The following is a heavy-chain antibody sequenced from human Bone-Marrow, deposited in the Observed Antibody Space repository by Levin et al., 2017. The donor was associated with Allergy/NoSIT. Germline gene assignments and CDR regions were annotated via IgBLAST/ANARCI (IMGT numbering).Heavy chain of an antibody. D-gene: IGHD3-22*01. J-gene: IGHJ6*02. CDR3: ARDQGGDYDDSSGYYYYYYYGMDV. CDR1: GFTVSSNY. CDR2: IYSGGST. Sequence: GESLKISCAASGFTVSSNYMSWVRQAPGKGLEWVSVIYSGGSTYYADSVQGRFTISRDNSKNTLYLQMNSLRAEDTAVYYCARDQGGDYDDSSGYYYYYYYGMDVWGQGTAVTVSS. V-gene: IGHV3-66*01.